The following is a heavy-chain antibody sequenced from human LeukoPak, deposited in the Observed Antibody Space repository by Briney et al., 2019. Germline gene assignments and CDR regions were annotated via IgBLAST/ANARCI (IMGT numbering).Heavy chain of an antibody. V-gene: IGHV3-33*08. D-gene: IGHD6-19*01. CDR2: IWYDGSNK. J-gene: IGHJ4*02. CDR3: ARDQAVTGSFDY. CDR1: GFTFSSYG. Sequence: GGSLRLSCAASGFTFSSYGMHWVRQAPGKGLEWVAVIWYDGSNKYYADSVKGRFTISRDNSKNTLYLQMNSLRAEDTAVYYCARDQAVTGSFDYWGQGTLVTVSS.